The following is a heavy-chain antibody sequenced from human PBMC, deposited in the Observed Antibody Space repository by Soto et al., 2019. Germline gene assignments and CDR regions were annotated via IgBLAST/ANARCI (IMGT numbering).Heavy chain of an antibody. CDR2: ISSSSSYI. Sequence: PGGSLRLSCAASGFTFSSYSMNWVRQAPGKGLEWVSSISSSSSYIYYADSVKGRFTISRDNAKNSLYLQMNSLRAEDTAVYYCARDSWSSSGLRRNYYYYYMDVWGKGTTVTVSS. V-gene: IGHV3-21*01. CDR1: GFTFSSYS. J-gene: IGHJ6*03. CDR3: ARDSWSSSGLRRNYYYYYMDV. D-gene: IGHD6-6*01.